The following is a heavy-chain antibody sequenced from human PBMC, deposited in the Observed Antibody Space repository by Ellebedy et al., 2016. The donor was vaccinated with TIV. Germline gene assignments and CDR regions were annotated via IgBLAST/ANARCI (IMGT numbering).Heavy chain of an antibody. D-gene: IGHD1-26*01. CDR1: GFTFNSYA. CDR2: ISYDANNK. Sequence: GESLKISCAASGFTFNSYAMHWVRQAPGKGLEWVALISYDANNKYYADSVKGRFTISRDDAKNSLFLQMNSLRAEDTAVYYCARSGEHDTWGQGTLVTVSS. J-gene: IGHJ5*02. V-gene: IGHV3-30*04. CDR3: ARSGEHDT.